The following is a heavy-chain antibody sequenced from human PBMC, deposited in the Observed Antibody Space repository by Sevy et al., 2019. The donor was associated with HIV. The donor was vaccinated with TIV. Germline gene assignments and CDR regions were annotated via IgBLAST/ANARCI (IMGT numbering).Heavy chain of an antibody. CDR2: ISYDGSNK. CDR3: ARGIGGIVATIRT. Sequence: GGSLRLSCAASGFTFSSYAMHWVHQAPGKGLEWVAVISYDGSNKYYADSVKGRFTISRDNSKNTLYLQMNSLRAEDTAVYYCARGIGGIVATIRTWGQGTLVTVSS. D-gene: IGHD5-12*01. V-gene: IGHV3-30-3*01. CDR1: GFTFSSYA. J-gene: IGHJ5*02.